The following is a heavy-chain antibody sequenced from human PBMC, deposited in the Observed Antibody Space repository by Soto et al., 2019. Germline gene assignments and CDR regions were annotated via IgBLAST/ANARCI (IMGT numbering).Heavy chain of an antibody. V-gene: IGHV1-2*04. CDR3: ARVRKYYYDSSGSPDAFDI. CDR2: INPNSGGT. D-gene: IGHD3-22*01. J-gene: IGHJ3*02. Sequence: ASVKVSCKASGYTFTGYYMHWVQQAPGQGLEWMGWINPNSGGTNYAQKFQGWVTMTRDTSISTAYMGLSRLRSDDTAVYYCARVRKYYYDSSGSPDAFDIWGQGTMVTVSS. CDR1: GYTFTGYY.